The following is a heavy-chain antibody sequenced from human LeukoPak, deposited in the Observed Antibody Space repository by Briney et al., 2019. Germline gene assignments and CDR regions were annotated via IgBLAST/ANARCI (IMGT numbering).Heavy chain of an antibody. D-gene: IGHD4-11*01. Sequence: GASVKISCKASGYTFRGNYIHWLRQAPGQGLEWMGWIDANNGDIKSAQKFQGRVTMSRDTSISTAYMDLSSLSPDDAAVYYCARDPSSVTLYFFDYWGQGTLVTVSS. V-gene: IGHV1-2*02. J-gene: IGHJ4*02. CDR1: GYTFRGNY. CDR3: ARDPSSVTLYFFDY. CDR2: IDANNGDI.